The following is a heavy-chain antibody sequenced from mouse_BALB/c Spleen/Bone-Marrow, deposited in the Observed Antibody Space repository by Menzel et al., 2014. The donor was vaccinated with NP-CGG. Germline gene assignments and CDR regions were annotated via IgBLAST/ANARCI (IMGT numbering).Heavy chain of an antibody. CDR2: IHYRGST. CDR1: GYSITSGYG. Sequence: EVKLMESGPDLVKPSQSLSLTCTVTGYSITSGYGWHWIRQFPGNKLEWMGYIHYRGSTNYNPSHKSRISITRDTSKSQFSLQLNSVTTEDTATYYCTRETTAVADFDYWGQGATLTVTS. V-gene: IGHV3-1*02. J-gene: IGHJ2*01. D-gene: IGHD1-1*01. CDR3: TRETTAVADFDY.